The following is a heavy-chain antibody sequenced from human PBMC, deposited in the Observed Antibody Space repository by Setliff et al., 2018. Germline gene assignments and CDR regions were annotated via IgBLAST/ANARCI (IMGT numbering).Heavy chain of an antibody. D-gene: IGHD2-21*01. Sequence: ASVKVSCKASGGTFSSYAISWVRQAPGQGLEWMGGIIPIFGTANYAQKFQGRVTITADESTSTAYMELSSLRSEDTAVYYCARGHFTYCGGDCYTQFDYWGQGTLVTVSS. CDR2: IIPIFGTA. CDR3: ARGHFTYCGGDCYTQFDY. J-gene: IGHJ4*02. CDR1: GGTFSSYA. V-gene: IGHV1-69*13.